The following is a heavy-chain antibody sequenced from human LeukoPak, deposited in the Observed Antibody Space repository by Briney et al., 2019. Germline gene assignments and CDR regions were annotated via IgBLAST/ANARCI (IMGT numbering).Heavy chain of an antibody. Sequence: GGSLRLSCAASGFTFAAYAMSWVRQAPGKGLDWVATITDSGVLTFYADSVKGRFSISRDNAKNTLYLQMNNLRAEDTAVYYCAREDCTIGAVCSSLLDHWGRGTLVTVSS. CDR2: ITDSGVLT. V-gene: IGHV3-23*01. D-gene: IGHD2-8*01. CDR3: AREDCTIGAVCSSLLDH. J-gene: IGHJ4*02. CDR1: GFTFAAYA.